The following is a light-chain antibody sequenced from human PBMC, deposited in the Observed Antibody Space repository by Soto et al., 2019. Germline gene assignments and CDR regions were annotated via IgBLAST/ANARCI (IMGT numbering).Light chain of an antibody. J-gene: IGLJ1*01. V-gene: IGLV2-14*03. CDR2: DVT. CDR3: NSYTGTSARYA. CDR1: SSDVDRYNY. Sequence: QSVLTQPASVSGSPGQSITISCTGTSSDVDRYNYVSWYQQYPGRAPKLIIFDVTNRSSGVSPRFSGSKSGNTASLTISGLQAADEADYYCNSYTGTSARYAFGTGTKVTV.